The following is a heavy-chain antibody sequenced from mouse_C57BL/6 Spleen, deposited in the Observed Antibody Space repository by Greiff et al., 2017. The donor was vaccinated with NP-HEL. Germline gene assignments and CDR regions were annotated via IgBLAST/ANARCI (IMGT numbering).Heavy chain of an antibody. Sequence: EVKVEESGGGLVKPGGSLKLSCAASGFTFSDYGMHWVRQAPEKGLEWVAYISSGSSTNYYADTVKGRFTISRDNAKNTLFLQMTSLRSEDTAMYYCATDYGSSYAMDYWGQGTSVTVSS. J-gene: IGHJ4*01. D-gene: IGHD1-1*01. CDR1: GFTFSDYG. CDR3: ATDYGSSYAMDY. V-gene: IGHV5-17*01. CDR2: ISSGSSTN.